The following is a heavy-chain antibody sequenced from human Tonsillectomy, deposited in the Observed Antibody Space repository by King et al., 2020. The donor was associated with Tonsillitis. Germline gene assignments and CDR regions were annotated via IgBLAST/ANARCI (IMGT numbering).Heavy chain of an antibody. D-gene: IGHD6-19*01. CDR3: AKGGEAVAVWFDP. CDR1: GFTFSNYA. J-gene: IGHJ5*02. V-gene: IGHV3-23*04. CDR2: ISGSGINT. Sequence: VQLVESGGGLVQPGGSLRLSCAASGFTFSNYAMSWVRQAPGKGLEWVSTISGSGINTYYADSVKGRFTISRDNSKNTQYLQMNSLKAEDTALYYCAKGGEAVAVWFDPWGQGTLVTVSS.